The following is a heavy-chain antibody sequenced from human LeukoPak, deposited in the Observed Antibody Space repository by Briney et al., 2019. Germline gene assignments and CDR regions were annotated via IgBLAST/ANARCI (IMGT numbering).Heavy chain of an antibody. CDR3: ARDYYDSSGYLN. CDR2: IYSGGST. V-gene: IGHV3-53*01. CDR1: GFTVRSNY. D-gene: IGHD3-22*01. J-gene: IGHJ4*02. Sequence: PGGSLRLSCAASGFTVRSNYMSWVRQAPGKGLEWVSVIYSGGSTYYADSVKGRFTISRDNSKNTLYLQMNSLRAEDTAVYYCARDYYDSSGYLNWGQGTLVTVSS.